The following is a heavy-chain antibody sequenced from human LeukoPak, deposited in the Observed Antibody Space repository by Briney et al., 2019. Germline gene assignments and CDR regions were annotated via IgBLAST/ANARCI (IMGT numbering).Heavy chain of an antibody. D-gene: IGHD4-17*01. CDR3: ARDYGDAPSYYYMDV. V-gene: IGHV1-2*02. CDR2: INPDSGGT. CDR1: GYTFTGYY. J-gene: IGHJ6*03. Sequence: ASVKVSFKASGYTFTGYYMHWVRQAPGQGLEWMGWINPDSGGTNFARKFQGRGTITSDTSIRTAYMELSRLRSDDTAVYYCARDYGDAPSYYYMDVWGKGTTVTISS.